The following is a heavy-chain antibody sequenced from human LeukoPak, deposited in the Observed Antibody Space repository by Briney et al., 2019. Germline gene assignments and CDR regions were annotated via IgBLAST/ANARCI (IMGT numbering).Heavy chain of an antibody. V-gene: IGHV3-43*01. Sequence: GGPLRLSCAASGFTFDDYTMHWVRQAPGKGLEWVSLISWDGGSTYYADSVKGRFTISRDNSKNSLYLQMNSLRAEDTALYYCAKTYLGYCSSTSCHGAFDIWGQGTMVTVSS. CDR1: GFTFDDYT. CDR2: ISWDGGST. CDR3: AKTYLGYCSSTSCHGAFDI. D-gene: IGHD2-2*01. J-gene: IGHJ3*02.